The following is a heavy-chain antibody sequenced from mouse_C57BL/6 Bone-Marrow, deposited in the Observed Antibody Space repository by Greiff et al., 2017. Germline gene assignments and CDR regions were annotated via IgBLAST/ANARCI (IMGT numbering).Heavy chain of an antibody. D-gene: IGHD3-2*02. CDR2: INPSTGGT. J-gene: IGHJ3*01. V-gene: IGHV1-42*01. CDR1: GYSFTGYY. CDR3: ASPQLRLAWFAY. Sequence: VQLQQPGPELVKPGASVKISCKASGYSFTGYYMNWVKQSPEKSLEWIGEINPSTGGTTYNQKFKAKATLTVDKSSSTAYMQLKSLTSEDSAVYCCASPQLRLAWFAYWGQGTLVTVSA.